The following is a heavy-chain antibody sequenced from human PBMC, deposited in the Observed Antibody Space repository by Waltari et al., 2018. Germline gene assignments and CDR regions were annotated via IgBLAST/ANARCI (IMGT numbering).Heavy chain of an antibody. CDR3: ASTPLLWFGEDNYFDY. V-gene: IGHV3-74*01. D-gene: IGHD3-10*01. Sequence: EVQLVESGGGLVQPGGSLRLSCAASGLTFSSYWMHWVRQAPGKGLVWVSRINSDGSSTSYADSVKGRFTISRDNAKNTLYLQMNSLRAEDTAVYYCASTPLLWFGEDNYFDYWGQGTLVTVSS. J-gene: IGHJ4*02. CDR2: INSDGSST. CDR1: GLTFSSYW.